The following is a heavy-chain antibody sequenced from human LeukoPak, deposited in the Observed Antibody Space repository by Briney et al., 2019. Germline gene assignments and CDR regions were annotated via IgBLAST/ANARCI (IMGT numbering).Heavy chain of an antibody. CDR2: INPNSGGT. CDR1: GYTFTSYD. V-gene: IGHV1-2*02. D-gene: IGHD3-10*01. J-gene: IGHJ4*02. CDR3: ARWSYGSGNYSDY. Sequence: ASVKVSCKASGYTFTSYDINWVRQAPGQGLEWMGWINPNSGGTNYAQKFQGRVTMTRETSISTAYMELSSLRSDDTAMYYCARWSYGSGNYSDYWGQGTLVTVSS.